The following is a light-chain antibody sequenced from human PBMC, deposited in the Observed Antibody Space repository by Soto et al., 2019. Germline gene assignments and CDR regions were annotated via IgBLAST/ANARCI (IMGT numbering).Light chain of an antibody. V-gene: IGLV2-14*03. CDR2: EVN. CDR1: SSDVGGYNY. CDR3: SSYTSSITYV. J-gene: IGLJ1*01. Sequence: QSALTQPASGYGSPGQSITISCTGTSSDVGGYNYVSWYQQHPGKAPKLVIYEVNNRPSGVSTRFSGSKSGNTASLTISGLQAEDEADYYCSSYTSSITYVFGSGTKVTVL.